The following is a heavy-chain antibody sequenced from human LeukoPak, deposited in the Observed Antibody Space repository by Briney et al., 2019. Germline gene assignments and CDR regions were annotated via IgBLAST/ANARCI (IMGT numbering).Heavy chain of an antibody. CDR3: ARSTSGSSPLHY. Sequence: SETLSLTCTVSGGSISTVSGGSIRSYYWAWIRQPPGKGLEGIGYIYFGGNTNYNPSLKSRLTMSLDTSKNQFSLRMTSVTAADTAVYYCARSTSGSSPLHYWGQGTLVTVSS. D-gene: IGHD1-26*01. V-gene: IGHV4-61*01. J-gene: IGHJ4*02. CDR2: IYFGGNT. CDR1: GGSISTVSGGSIRSYY.